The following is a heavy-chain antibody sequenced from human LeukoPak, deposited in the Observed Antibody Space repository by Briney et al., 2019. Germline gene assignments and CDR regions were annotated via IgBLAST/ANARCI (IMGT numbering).Heavy chain of an antibody. Sequence: SETLSLTCTVSGGYLNSHYWGWIRQAPGKVLEYIGYISYTGSAIYSPSLESRVTISIDTSKKQFSLKLSSVTAADTAVYYCAREHAPTSALLPRHDAFDIWGQGTMVTVSS. CDR3: AREHAPTSALLPRHDAFDI. CDR1: GGYLNSHY. J-gene: IGHJ3*02. CDR2: ISYTGSA. D-gene: IGHD3-22*01. V-gene: IGHV4-59*11.